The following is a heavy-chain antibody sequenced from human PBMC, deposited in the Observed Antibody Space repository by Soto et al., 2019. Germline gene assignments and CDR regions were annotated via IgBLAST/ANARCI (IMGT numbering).Heavy chain of an antibody. J-gene: IGHJ4*02. V-gene: IGHV3-33*01. Sequence: QVQLVESGGGVVQPGRSLRLSCAASGFFFSANGMHWVRQAPGKGLEWVAMIYYDGNNKYYADSVKGRFTISRDNSKNTLYLQMNSLRVEDTAVYYCARVGGTVTSDYWGQGTLVIVSS. CDR3: ARVGGTVTSDY. D-gene: IGHD4-17*01. CDR2: IYYDGNNK. CDR1: GFFFSANG.